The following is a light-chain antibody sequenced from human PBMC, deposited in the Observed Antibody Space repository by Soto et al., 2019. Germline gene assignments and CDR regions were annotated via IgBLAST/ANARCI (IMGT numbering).Light chain of an antibody. J-gene: IGKJ2*01. CDR2: DAY. V-gene: IGKV1-5*01. CDR1: QSISSW. Sequence: DIQMTQSPSTLSASVGDRVTITCRASQSISSWLAWYQQKPGKAPKLLIYDAYSLESGVPSRFSGSGSVTEFTLTISSLQPDDFATYYCQQYNSYPYTFGQGTKLEIK. CDR3: QQYNSYPYT.